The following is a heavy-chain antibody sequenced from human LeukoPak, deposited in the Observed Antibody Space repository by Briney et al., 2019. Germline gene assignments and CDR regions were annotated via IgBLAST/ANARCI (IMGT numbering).Heavy chain of an antibody. Sequence: GGSLRLSCVGSGFSFSTYDMGWVRQTPGKGLEWVSYISSSGSTIYYADSVKGRFTISRDNAKNSLYLQMNSLRAEDTAVYYCARDKSSWYGGADYWGQGTLVTVSS. CDR2: ISSSGSTI. V-gene: IGHV3-48*03. D-gene: IGHD6-13*01. CDR3: ARDKSSWYGGADY. J-gene: IGHJ4*02. CDR1: GFSFSTYD.